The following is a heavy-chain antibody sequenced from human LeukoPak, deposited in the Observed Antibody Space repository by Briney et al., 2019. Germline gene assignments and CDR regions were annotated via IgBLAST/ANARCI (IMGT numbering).Heavy chain of an antibody. CDR3: AKDRAQQLVLDF. J-gene: IGHJ4*02. D-gene: IGHD6-13*01. V-gene: IGHV3-23*01. Sequence: GGSLRLSCAASGFTFSSYAMSWVRQAPGKGLEWVSAIISSGSSTYYADSVKGRFTISRDNSKNTLLLQMNSLRAEDTAVYYCAKDRAQQLVLDFWGQGTLVTVSS. CDR2: IISSGSST. CDR1: GFTFSSYA.